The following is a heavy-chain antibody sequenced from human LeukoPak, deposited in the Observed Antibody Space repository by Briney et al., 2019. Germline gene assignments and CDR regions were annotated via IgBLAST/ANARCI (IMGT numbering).Heavy chain of an antibody. V-gene: IGHV1-46*01. Sequence: ASVKVSCKASGYTFSSYYMHWVRQAPGQGLEWMGTINPTGVATNYAQKFQGRVTMTRDTSTSTVYLELSSLRSEDTAVYYCARQAGSYFGNVFDIWGQGTMVIVSS. CDR1: GYTFSSYY. D-gene: IGHD3-10*01. CDR3: ARQAGSYFGNVFDI. J-gene: IGHJ3*02. CDR2: INPTGVAT.